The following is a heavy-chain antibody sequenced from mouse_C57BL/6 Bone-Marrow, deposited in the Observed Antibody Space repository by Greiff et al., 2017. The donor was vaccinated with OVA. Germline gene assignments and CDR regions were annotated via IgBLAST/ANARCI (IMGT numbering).Heavy chain of an antibody. D-gene: IGHD4-1*02. V-gene: IGHV1-69*01. CDR1: GYTFTSYW. J-gene: IGHJ1*03. CDR2: IDPSDSYT. Sequence: QVQLQQPGAELVMPGASVKLSCKASGYTFTSYWMHWVKQRPGQGLEWIGEIDPSDSYTNYNQKFKGKSTLTVDNSASTAYMQLSCLTSADSSVYYCARGGATWYFYVWGTGTTVTVSS. CDR3: ARGGATWYFYV.